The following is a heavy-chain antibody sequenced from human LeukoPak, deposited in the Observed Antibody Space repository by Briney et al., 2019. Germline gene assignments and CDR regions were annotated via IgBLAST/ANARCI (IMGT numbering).Heavy chain of an antibody. J-gene: IGHJ4*02. CDR1: GFTVSSNY. Sequence: PGGSLRLSCAASGFTVSSNYMSWVRQAPGKGLEWVSVIYSGGSTYYADSVKGRFTISRDNSKNTLYLQMNSLRAEDTAVYYCARDLGGYYYDSHRWGQGTLVTVSS. D-gene: IGHD3-22*01. V-gene: IGHV3-66*01. CDR3: ARDLGGYYYDSHR. CDR2: IYSGGST.